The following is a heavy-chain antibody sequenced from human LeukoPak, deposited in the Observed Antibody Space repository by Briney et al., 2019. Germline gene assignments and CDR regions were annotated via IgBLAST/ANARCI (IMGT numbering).Heavy chain of an antibody. V-gene: IGHV3-7*04. D-gene: IGHD2-2*02. Sequence: GGSLRLSCAASGFTFSRSWMTWVRQAPGKGLEWVANIKKDGSEKYYVDSVKGRFTISRDNANNSLYLQMNSLRAEDSALYYCARDRYRDLWGRGTLVTVSS. J-gene: IGHJ2*01. CDR2: IKKDGSEK. CDR3: ARDRYRDL. CDR1: GFTFSRSW.